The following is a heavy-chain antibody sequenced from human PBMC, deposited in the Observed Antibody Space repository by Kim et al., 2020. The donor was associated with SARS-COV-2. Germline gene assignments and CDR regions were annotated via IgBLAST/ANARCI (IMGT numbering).Heavy chain of an antibody. J-gene: IGHJ5*02. V-gene: IGHV1-24*01. Sequence: ASVKVSCKVSGYTLTELSMHWVRQAPGKGLEWMGGFDPEDAETIYAQKFQGRVTMTEDTSTDTAYMELSSLRSDDTAVYYCATGPVLTYYGSGSYYWFDPWGQGTLVTVSS. CDR3: ATGPVLTYYGSGSYYWFDP. CDR2: FDPEDAET. CDR1: GYTLTELS. D-gene: IGHD3-10*01.